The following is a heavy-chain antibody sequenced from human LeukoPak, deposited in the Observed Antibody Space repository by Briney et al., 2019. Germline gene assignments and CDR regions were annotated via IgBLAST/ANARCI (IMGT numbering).Heavy chain of an antibody. J-gene: IGHJ4*02. D-gene: IGHD3-22*01. CDR3: ARPYYYDSSGLYYFDY. CDR1: GYSFTSYW. CDR2: IYPCDSDT. Sequence: AGESLKISCKGSGYSFTSYWIGWVRQMPGKGLRWMEIIYPCDSDTRYSPSFQGHVTISADKSTSTAYLQWSSLKASDTAMYYCARPYYYDSSGLYYFDYWGQGTLVTVSS. V-gene: IGHV5-51*01.